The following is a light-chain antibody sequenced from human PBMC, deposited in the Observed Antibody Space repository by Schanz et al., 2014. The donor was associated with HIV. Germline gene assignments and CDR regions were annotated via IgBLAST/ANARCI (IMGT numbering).Light chain of an antibody. Sequence: QSALAQPASVSGSPGQSITISCTGTSSDVGGYNYVSWYQRHPGKAPKLMIYEVSKRPSGVSNRFSGSKSGNTASLTFSGLQAEDEAEYYCCSYAGTSTFVVFGGGTKLTVL. CDR3: CSYAGTSTFVV. J-gene: IGLJ2*01. V-gene: IGLV2-23*02. CDR2: EVS. CDR1: SSDVGGYNY.